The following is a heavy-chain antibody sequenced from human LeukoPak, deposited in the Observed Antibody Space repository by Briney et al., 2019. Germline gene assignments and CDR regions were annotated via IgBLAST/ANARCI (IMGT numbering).Heavy chain of an antibody. Sequence: PGGSLRLSCAASGFTFSDYYMSWIRQAPGKGLEWVSYISASGNTIYYADSVKGRFTISRDNAKNSLYLQINSLRAEDTAVYYCARGFGAAAQTIHGMDVWGQGTTVTVSS. D-gene: IGHD6-13*01. CDR1: GFTFSDYY. CDR3: ARGFGAAAQTIHGMDV. CDR2: ISASGNTI. V-gene: IGHV3-11*01. J-gene: IGHJ6*02.